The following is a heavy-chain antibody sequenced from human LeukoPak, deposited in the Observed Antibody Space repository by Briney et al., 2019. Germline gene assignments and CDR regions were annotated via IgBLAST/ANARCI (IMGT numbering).Heavy chain of an antibody. V-gene: IGHV1-8*02. CDR3: ARGRGSGAFDI. CDR2: MNPNSGNT. D-gene: IGHD3-10*01. J-gene: IGHJ3*02. CDR1: GYTFTSYG. Sequence: ASVKVSCKASGYTFTSYGTSWVRQAPGQGLEWMGWMNPNSGNTGYAQKFQGRVTMTRNTSISTAYMELSSLRSEDTAVYYCARGRGSGAFDIWGQGTMVTVSS.